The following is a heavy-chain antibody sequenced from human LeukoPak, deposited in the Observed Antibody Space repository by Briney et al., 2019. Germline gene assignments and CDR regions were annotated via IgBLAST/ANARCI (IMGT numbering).Heavy chain of an antibody. CDR1: GFTFSSYG. Sequence: GGSLRLSCAASGFTFSSYGMHWVRQSPGKGLEWVAVIWYDGSNKYYADSVKGRFTISRDNSKNTLYLQMNSLRAEDTAVYYCARDSFGMDVWGQGTTVTVSS. V-gene: IGHV3-33*01. CDR2: IWYDGSNK. CDR3: ARDSFGMDV. J-gene: IGHJ6*02.